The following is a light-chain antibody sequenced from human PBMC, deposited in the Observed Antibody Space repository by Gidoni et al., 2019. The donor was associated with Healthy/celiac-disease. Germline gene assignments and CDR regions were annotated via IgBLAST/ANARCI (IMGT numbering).Light chain of an antibody. V-gene: IGKV1-5*03. CDR2: KAS. Sequence: EIQMTQSPATLSASVGDRVTMTCRASQSINRWLAWYQQKNGKAPQLLIHKASSLESGVPSRFSGSGSGTEFSLTISGLQPDDFATYYCQQYNSYSRTFGQGTTVEMK. CDR3: QQYNSYSRT. J-gene: IGKJ1*01. CDR1: QSINRW.